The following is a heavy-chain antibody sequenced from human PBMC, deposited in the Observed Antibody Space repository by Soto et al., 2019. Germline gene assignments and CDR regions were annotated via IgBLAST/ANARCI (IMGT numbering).Heavy chain of an antibody. CDR3: AHGTEKFDP. CDR1: GFSLSSSGVG. Sequence: QITLKESGPTVVKPTQTLTLTCTFSGFSLSSSGVGVGWIRQPPGKALEWLALIYWDDDTRYSPSLKSRLTITKDTSKQQVVLTTTNMDPVDTATYYCAHGTEKFDPWGQGTLVTVSS. V-gene: IGHV2-5*02. J-gene: IGHJ5*02. CDR2: IYWDDDT.